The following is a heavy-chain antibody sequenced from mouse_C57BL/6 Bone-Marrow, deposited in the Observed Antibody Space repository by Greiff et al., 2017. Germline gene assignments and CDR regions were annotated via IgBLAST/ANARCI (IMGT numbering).Heavy chain of an antibody. CDR3: ARVYYGISL. V-gene: IGHV3-6*01. J-gene: IGHJ2*01. CDR1: GYSITSGYY. D-gene: IGHD1-1*01. CDR2: ISYDGSN. Sequence: VQLKESGPGLVKPSQSLSLTCSVTGYSITSGYYWNWIRQFPGNKLEWMGYISYDGSNNYNPSLKNRISITRDTSKNQFFLKLNSVTTEDTARYCCARVYYGISLWGQGTTLTVSS.